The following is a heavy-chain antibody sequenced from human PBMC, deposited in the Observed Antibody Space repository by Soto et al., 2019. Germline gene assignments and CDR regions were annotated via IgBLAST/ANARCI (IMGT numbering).Heavy chain of an antibody. CDR3: AKDRRTPYDVWSGYGMDV. CDR2: ISYDGSNK. Sequence: QVQLVESGGGVVQPGRSLRLSCAASGFTFSSYGMHWVRQAPGKGLEWVAVISYDGSNKYYADSVKGRFTISRDNSKNTLYLQMNSLRAEDTAVYYCAKDRRTPYDVWSGYGMDVWGQGTTVTVSS. J-gene: IGHJ6*02. V-gene: IGHV3-30*18. CDR1: GFTFSSYG. D-gene: IGHD3-3*01.